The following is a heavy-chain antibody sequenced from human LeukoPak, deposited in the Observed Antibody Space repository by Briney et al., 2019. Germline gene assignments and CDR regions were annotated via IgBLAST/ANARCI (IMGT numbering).Heavy chain of an antibody. D-gene: IGHD4-17*01. V-gene: IGHV4-31*03. CDR2: IYYSGST. CDR3: ARAGGGGDDFDY. Sequence: SETLSLTCTVSGGPISSGGYYWSWIRQHPGKGLEWIGYIYYSGSTYYNPSLKSRVTISVDTSKNQFSLKLSSVTAADTAVYYCARAGGGGDDFDYWGQGTLVTVSS. J-gene: IGHJ4*02. CDR1: GGPISSGGYY.